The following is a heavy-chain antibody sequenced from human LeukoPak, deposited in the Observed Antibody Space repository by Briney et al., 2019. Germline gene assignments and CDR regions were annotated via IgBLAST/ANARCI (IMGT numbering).Heavy chain of an antibody. D-gene: IGHD6-19*01. CDR3: ARVKYTSGWHFDY. CDR2: IYQSGST. Sequence: PSQTLSLTCAVSGGSISSGGYSWSWSRQPPGKGLEWIGYIYQSGSTYYNPSLKSRVTISVDRSKNQFSLKLSSVTAADTAVYYCARVKYTSGWHFDYWGQGTLVTVSS. J-gene: IGHJ4*02. CDR1: GGSISSGGYS. V-gene: IGHV4-30-2*01.